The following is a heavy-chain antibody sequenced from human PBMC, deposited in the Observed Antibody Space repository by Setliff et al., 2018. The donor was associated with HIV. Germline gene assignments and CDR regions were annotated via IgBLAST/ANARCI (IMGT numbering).Heavy chain of an antibody. CDR2: IRGDSTSI. CDR1: GFTFSDHY. CDR3: TRDPRLMDF. V-gene: IGHV3-11*05. J-gene: IGHJ3*01. Sequence: PGGSLRLSCAASGFTFSDHYMTWIRQAPGKGLEWISYIRGDSTSINYADSVKGRFTISRDNAKNALYLQMNSLRAEDTAVYYCTRDPRLMDFWGQGTMVTVSS.